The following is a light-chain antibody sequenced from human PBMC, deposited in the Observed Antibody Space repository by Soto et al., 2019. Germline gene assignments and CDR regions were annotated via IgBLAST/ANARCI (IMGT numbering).Light chain of an antibody. CDR2: DAS. CDR3: QPYNNWPLT. Sequence: EIVLTQSPGTLSLSPGERATLSCRASQSIGSYLAWYQQKPGQAPRLLIYDASNRATGLPARFSGSGSETDFTLTINSLQSEDFAVYYCQPYNNWPLTFGGGTKVDI. CDR1: QSIGSY. J-gene: IGKJ4*01. V-gene: IGKV3D-15*01.